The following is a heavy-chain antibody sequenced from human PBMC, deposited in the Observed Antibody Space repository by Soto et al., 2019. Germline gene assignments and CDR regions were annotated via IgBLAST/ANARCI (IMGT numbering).Heavy chain of an antibody. CDR1: GFTFSSYA. CDR3: ARDLRTQYFFDY. CDR2: ISGSGGST. J-gene: IGHJ4*02. V-gene: IGHV3-23*01. D-gene: IGHD3-9*01. Sequence: PGGSLRLSCAASGFTFSSYAMSWVRQAPGKGLEWVSAISGSGGSTYYADSVKGRFTISRDNSKNTLFLQMDSLRDEDTAVYYCARDLRTQYFFDYWGQGTQVTVSS.